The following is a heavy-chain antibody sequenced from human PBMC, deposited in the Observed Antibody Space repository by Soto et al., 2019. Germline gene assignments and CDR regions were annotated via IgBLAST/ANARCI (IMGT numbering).Heavy chain of an antibody. J-gene: IGHJ1*01. V-gene: IGHV1-2*04. CDR3: ARDARGDQATMSD. CDR1: GYTFTGYY. CDR2: INPNSGGT. Sequence: GASVKVSCKASGYTFTGYYMHWVRQAPGQGLEWMGWINPNSGGTNYAQKFQGWVTMTRDTSISTAYMELSRLRSDDTAVYYCARDARGDQATMSDWGQGTLVPGAS. D-gene: IGHD2-2*01.